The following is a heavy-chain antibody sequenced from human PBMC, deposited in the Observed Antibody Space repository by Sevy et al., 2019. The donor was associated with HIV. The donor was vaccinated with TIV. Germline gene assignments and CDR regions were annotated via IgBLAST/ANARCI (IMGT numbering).Heavy chain of an antibody. J-gene: IGHJ4*02. CDR3: ETTKDYYDTSGYPFDS. Sequence: ASVKVSCKVSGYTLTELSMHWVRQAPGKGLEWMGTFDPEDDEKIYAQKFQGRVTMTEDTSTDTAYMELSRLRSEETAVYYCETTKDYYDTSGYPFDSWGQGTLVTVSS. D-gene: IGHD3-22*01. V-gene: IGHV1-24*01. CDR1: GYTLTELS. CDR2: FDPEDDEK.